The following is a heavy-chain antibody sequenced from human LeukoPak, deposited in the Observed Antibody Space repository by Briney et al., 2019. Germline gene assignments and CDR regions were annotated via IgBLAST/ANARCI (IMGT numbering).Heavy chain of an antibody. Sequence: PGGSLRLSCAVSGFTFSNEAMGWVRQLRGGGLEWVSTISPGGGATYYAESMKGRFTISRDNSKSTLYLEMNSLRAEDTAVYYCARININHILIDWFDPWGQGTLVTVSS. D-gene: IGHD1-14*01. J-gene: IGHJ5*02. V-gene: IGHV3-23*01. CDR2: ISPGGGAT. CDR3: ARININHILIDWFDP. CDR1: GFTFSNEA.